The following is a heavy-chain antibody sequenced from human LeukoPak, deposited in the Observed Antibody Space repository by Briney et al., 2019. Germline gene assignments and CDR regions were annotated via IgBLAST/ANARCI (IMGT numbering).Heavy chain of an antibody. CDR2: ISAYNGNT. CDR3: ARTYYDISGYFPNYFDY. CDR1: GYTFTSYG. D-gene: IGHD3-22*01. V-gene: IGHV1-18*01. J-gene: IGHJ4*02. Sequence: ASVKVSCKASGYTFTSYGISWVRQAPGQGLEWMGWISAYNGNTNYAQKLQGRVTMTTDTSTSTAYMELRSLRSDDTAVYYCARTYYDISGYFPNYFDYWGPGTLVTVSS.